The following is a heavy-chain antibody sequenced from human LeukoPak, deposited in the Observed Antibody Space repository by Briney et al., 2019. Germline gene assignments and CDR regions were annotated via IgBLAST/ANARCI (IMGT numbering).Heavy chain of an antibody. CDR1: GGSISSSNW. V-gene: IGHV4-4*02. D-gene: IGHD4-17*01. CDR2: IYHSGST. CDR3: ARSDDYGDYRDQPAGDAFDI. J-gene: IGHJ3*02. Sequence: SGTLSLTCAVSGGSISSSNWWSWVRQPPGKGLEWIGEIYHSGSTNYNPSLKSRVTISVDKSKNQFSLKLSSVTAADTAVYYCARSDDYGDYRDQPAGDAFDIWGQGTMVTVSS.